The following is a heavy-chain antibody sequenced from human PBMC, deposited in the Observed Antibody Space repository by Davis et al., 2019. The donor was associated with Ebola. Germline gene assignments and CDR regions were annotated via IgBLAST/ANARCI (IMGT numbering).Heavy chain of an antibody. V-gene: IGHV3-64*01. Sequence: GESLKISCAASGFTFSSYAMHWVRQAPGKGLEYVSAISSNGGSTYYANSVKGRFTISRDNSKNTLYLQMGSLRAEDMAVYYCAKDPSGLRAVMAWGLFDPWGQGTLVTVSS. CDR3: AKDPSGLRAVMAWGLFDP. CDR2: ISSNGGST. CDR1: GFTFSSYA. J-gene: IGHJ5*02. D-gene: IGHD3-16*01.